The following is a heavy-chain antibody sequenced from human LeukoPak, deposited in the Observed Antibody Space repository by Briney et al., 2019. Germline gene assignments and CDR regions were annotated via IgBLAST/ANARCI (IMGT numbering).Heavy chain of an antibody. CDR1: GFTFSSYG. CDR2: ISSSGSTI. J-gene: IGHJ4*02. V-gene: IGHV3-48*04. D-gene: IGHD2-2*01. Sequence: GGSLRLSCAASGFTFSSYGMHWVRQAPGKGLEWVSYISSSGSTIYYADSVKGRFTISRDNAKNSLYLQMNSLRAEDTAVYYCARRAVPAAICDYWGQGTLVTVSS. CDR3: ARRAVPAAICDY.